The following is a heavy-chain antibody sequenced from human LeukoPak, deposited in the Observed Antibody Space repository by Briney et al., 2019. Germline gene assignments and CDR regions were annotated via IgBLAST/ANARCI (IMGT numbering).Heavy chain of an antibody. V-gene: IGHV4-4*09. CDR1: GGSISSYY. CDR2: IYTSGST. CDR3: ARHVSGQWELPGFDY. Sequence: PSETLSLTCTVSGGSISSYYWSWIRQPPGKGLEWIGYIYTSGSTNYNPSLKSRVTISVDTSKNHFSLKLSSVTAADTAVYYCARHVSGQWELPGFDYWGQGTLVTVSS. D-gene: IGHD1-26*01. J-gene: IGHJ4*02.